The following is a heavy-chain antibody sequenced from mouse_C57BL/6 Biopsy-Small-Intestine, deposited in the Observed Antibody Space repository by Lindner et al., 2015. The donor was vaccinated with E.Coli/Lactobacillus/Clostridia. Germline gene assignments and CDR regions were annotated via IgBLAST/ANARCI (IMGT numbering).Heavy chain of an antibody. CDR3: ARSGDSYWYFDV. CDR1: GYSFIDFN. D-gene: IGHD3-1*01. CDR2: INPNYGTT. V-gene: IGHV1-39*01. J-gene: IGHJ1*03. Sequence: QLQESGPELVKPGASVKIPCKASGYSFIDFNMNWVKQSNGKSLEWIGVINPNYGTTNYNQKFKGKATLTVDQSSSTAYMQLNSLTSEDSAVYYCARSGDSYWYFDVWGTGTTVTVSS.